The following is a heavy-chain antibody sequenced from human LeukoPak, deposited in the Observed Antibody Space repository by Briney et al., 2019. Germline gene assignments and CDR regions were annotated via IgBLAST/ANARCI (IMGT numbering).Heavy chain of an antibody. V-gene: IGHV1-2*02. CDR3: ARGRHSSGWYGSPNGYFQH. CDR1: GYTFSDYY. CDR2: INADTGGT. Sequence: ASVKVSCKASGYTFSDYYIHWVRQAPGQGLEWMGWINADTGGTNYAQNFQGRVNMTTDTSTSTAYMELRSLRSDDTAVYYCARGRHSSGWYGSPNGYFQHWGQGTLVTVSS. D-gene: IGHD6-19*01. J-gene: IGHJ1*01.